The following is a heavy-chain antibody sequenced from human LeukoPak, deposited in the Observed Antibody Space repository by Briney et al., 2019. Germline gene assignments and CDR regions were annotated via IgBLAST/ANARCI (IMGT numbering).Heavy chain of an antibody. J-gene: IGHJ3*02. CDR2: ISSSSSYI. CDR1: GFTFSSYS. CDR3: ARDSGPVLYGPVSFDI. D-gene: IGHD3-10*01. V-gene: IGHV3-21*01. Sequence: PGGSLRLSCAASGFTFSSYSMNWVRQAPGKGLEWVSSISSSSSYIYYADSVKGRFTISRDNAKNSLYLQMNSLRAEDTAVYYCARDSGPVLYGPVSFDIWGQGTMVTVSS.